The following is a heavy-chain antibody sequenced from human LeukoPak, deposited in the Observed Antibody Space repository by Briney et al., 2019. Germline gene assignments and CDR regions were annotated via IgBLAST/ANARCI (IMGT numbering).Heavy chain of an antibody. Sequence: AGGSLRLSCAASGFTFSNYAMSWVRQAPGKGLGWVSVVSASGGSTYYADSVKGRFTISRDNSKNTLYLQTNSLRAEDTAAYYCAKETEAAAGPPDCWGQGTLVTVSS. J-gene: IGHJ4*02. CDR3: AKETEAAAGPPDC. CDR1: GFTFSNYA. D-gene: IGHD6-13*01. CDR2: VSASGGST. V-gene: IGHV3-23*01.